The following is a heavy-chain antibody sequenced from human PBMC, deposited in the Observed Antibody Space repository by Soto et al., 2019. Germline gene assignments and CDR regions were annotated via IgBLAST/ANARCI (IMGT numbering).Heavy chain of an antibody. CDR3: TTGHRSGSYYAGPYYYYMDV. V-gene: IGHV3-15*01. J-gene: IGHJ6*03. CDR1: GFTFSNAW. D-gene: IGHD3-10*01. Sequence: GGSLRLSCAASGFTFSNAWMSWVRQAPGKGLEWVGRIKSKTDGGTTDYAAPVKGRFTISRDDSKNTLYLQMNSLKTEDTAVYYCTTGHRSGSYYAGPYYYYMDVWGKGTTVTVSS. CDR2: IKSKTDGGTT.